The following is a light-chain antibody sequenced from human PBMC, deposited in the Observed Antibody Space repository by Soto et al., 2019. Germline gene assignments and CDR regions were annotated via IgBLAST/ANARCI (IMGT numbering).Light chain of an antibody. CDR1: QSVSSN. J-gene: IGKJ1*01. CDR2: AAS. CDR3: QQYNNWPV. V-gene: IGKV3-15*01. Sequence: EIVMTQSPATLSVSAGERATLXXRASQSVSSNLAWYQQKPGQAPGLLIYAASTRATGIPARFSGSGSGTEFTLTISSLQSEDFAVYYCQQYNNWPVFGQGTKVDIK.